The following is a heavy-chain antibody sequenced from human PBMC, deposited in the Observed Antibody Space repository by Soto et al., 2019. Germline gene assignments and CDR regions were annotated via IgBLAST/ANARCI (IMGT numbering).Heavy chain of an antibody. CDR2: IVVGSGNT. CDR1: GFTFTSSA. CDR3: AADHSGDTYYDFWSGPYYYYGMDV. Sequence: SVKVSCKASGFTFTSSAVQWVRQARGQRLEWIGWIVVGSGNTNYAQKFQERVTITRDMSTSTAYMELSSLRSEDTAVYYCAADHSGDTYYDFWSGPYYYYGMDVWGQGTTVTVSS. J-gene: IGHJ6*02. V-gene: IGHV1-58*01. D-gene: IGHD3-3*01.